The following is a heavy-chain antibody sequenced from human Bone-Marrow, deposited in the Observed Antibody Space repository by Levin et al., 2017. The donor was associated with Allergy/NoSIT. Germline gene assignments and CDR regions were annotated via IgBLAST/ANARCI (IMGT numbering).Heavy chain of an antibody. D-gene: IGHD1-26*01. V-gene: IGHV3-23*01. CDR2: LSETSYYR. CDR3: AKVRPYRGNYWPDSFDP. CDR1: NFTFSDYS. Sequence: AGGSLRLSCEASNFTFSDYSMSWVRQAPGKGLEWVSALSETSYYRYYADSVEGRFTISRDNSKSTLYLEMNSLRAEDTAIYYCAKVRPYRGNYWPDSFDPWGQGTLVTVSS. J-gene: IGHJ5*02.